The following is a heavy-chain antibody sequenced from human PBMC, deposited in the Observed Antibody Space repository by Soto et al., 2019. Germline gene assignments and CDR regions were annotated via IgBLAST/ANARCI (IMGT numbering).Heavy chain of an antibody. Sequence: PGESLKISCKCSVYSFTNHWIAWVRQMPGKGLEWMGIVYPGDSDIRYSPSFQGQVTISADKSITTAYLQWSSLKASDTAMYYCARRTNAVAGADYYYGLDVWGQGTTVTVSS. V-gene: IGHV5-51*01. CDR2: VYPGDSDI. CDR3: ARRTNAVAGADYYYGLDV. CDR1: VYSFTNHW. J-gene: IGHJ6*02. D-gene: IGHD6-19*01.